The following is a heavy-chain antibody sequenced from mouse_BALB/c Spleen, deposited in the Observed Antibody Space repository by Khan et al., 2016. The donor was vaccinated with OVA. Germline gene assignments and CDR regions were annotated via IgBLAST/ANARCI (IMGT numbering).Heavy chain of an antibody. D-gene: IGHD2-4*01. CDR1: GYSFTSYW. CDR3: TRSYDSYYFDY. Sequence: VQLKQSGTVLARPGASVKMSCKASGYSFTSYWMHWVKQRPGQGLEWIGAIYPGNSDTRYNQKFKGKAKLTAVTSASTAYMELSSLTNEDSAVYYCTRSYDSYYFDYWGQGTTLTVSS. J-gene: IGHJ2*01. V-gene: IGHV1-5*01. CDR2: IYPGNSDT.